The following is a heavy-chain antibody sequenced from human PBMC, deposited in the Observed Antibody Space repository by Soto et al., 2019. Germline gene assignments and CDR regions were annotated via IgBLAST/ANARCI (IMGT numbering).Heavy chain of an antibody. CDR2: ISAYNGNT. V-gene: IGHV1-18*01. D-gene: IGHD6-13*01. J-gene: IGHJ6*02. CDR1: GYTFTSYG. CDR3: ARDKEEGDSSSWGRRDYYYYGMDV. Sequence: ASVKVSCKASGYTFTSYGISWVRQAPGQGLEWMGWISAYNGNTNYAQKLQGRVTMTTDTSTSTAYMELRSLRSDDTAVYYCARDKEEGDSSSWGRRDYYYYGMDVWGQGTTVTVSS.